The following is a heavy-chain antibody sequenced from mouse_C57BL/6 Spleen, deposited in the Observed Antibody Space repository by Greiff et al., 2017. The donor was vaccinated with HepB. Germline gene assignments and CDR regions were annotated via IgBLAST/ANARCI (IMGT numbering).Heavy chain of an antibody. D-gene: IGHD2-3*01. J-gene: IGHJ2*01. CDR2: IDPENGDT. CDR1: GFNIKDDY. Sequence: EVKLQESGAELVRPGASVKLSCTASGFNIKDDYMHWVKQMPEQGLEWIGWIDPENGDTEYASKFQGETTIPADTSSNTAYLKLSSLASEDTAVYYCTMDGYYRYYFDYWGQGTTLTVSS. CDR3: TMDGYYRYYFDY. V-gene: IGHV14-4*01.